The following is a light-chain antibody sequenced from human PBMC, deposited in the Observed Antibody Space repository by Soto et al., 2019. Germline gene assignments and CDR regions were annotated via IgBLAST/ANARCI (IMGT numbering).Light chain of an antibody. CDR2: GAS. CDR3: QHYGSSPPNT. V-gene: IGKV3-20*01. Sequence: EIVLTQSPGTLSLSPGGRATLSCRATQSVSSNYLAWYQQTPGQAPRLLIYGASIRATGIPDRFSGSGSGTDFTLTISRLEPEDFAVYYCQHYGSSPPNTFVQGTKLEIK. CDR1: QSVSSNY. J-gene: IGKJ2*01.